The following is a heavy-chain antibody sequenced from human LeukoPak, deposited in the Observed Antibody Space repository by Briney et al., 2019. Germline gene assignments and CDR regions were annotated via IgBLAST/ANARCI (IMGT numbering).Heavy chain of an antibody. CDR3: AREGGLGWSGYYLATGWFDP. CDR1: GGSISSHY. Sequence: SETLSLTCTVSGGSISSHYWSWIRQPPGKGLEWIGYIYYSGSTNYNPSLKSRVTISVDTSKDQFSLKLSSVTAADTAVYYCAREGGLGWSGYYLATGWFDPWGQGTLVTVSS. D-gene: IGHD3-3*01. V-gene: IGHV4-59*11. J-gene: IGHJ5*02. CDR2: IYYSGST.